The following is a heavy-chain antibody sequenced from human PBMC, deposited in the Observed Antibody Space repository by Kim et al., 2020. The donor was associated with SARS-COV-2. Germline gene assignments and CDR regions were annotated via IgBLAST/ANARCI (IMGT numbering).Heavy chain of an antibody. CDR2: FDPEDGET. CDR3: ATDSPYDYGEAFDI. V-gene: IGHV1-24*01. CDR1: GYTLTELS. J-gene: IGHJ3*02. Sequence: ASVKVSCKVSGYTLTELSMHWVRQAPGKGLEWMGGFDPEDGETIYAQKFQGRVTMTEDTSTDTAYMELSSLRSEDTAVYYCATDSPYDYGEAFDIWGQGTMVTVSS. D-gene: IGHD3-10*01.